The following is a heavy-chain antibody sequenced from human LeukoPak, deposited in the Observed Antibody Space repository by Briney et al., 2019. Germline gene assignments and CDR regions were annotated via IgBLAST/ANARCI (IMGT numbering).Heavy chain of an antibody. D-gene: IGHD1-26*01. Sequence: SETLSLTCTVSGDSISSYYWSWIRPPRGKGLEGIGYIYYSGGTDYNPSLKSRVTISVDTSKNQFSLRLSSVTAADTAVYYSARLASGSYGPLTPFDYWGQGTLVTVSS. J-gene: IGHJ4*02. CDR3: ARLASGSYGPLTPFDY. CDR1: GDSISSYY. V-gene: IGHV4-59*08. CDR2: IYYSGGT.